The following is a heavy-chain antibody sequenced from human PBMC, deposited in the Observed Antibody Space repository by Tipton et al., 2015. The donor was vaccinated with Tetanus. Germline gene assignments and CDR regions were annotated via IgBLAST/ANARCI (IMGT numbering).Heavy chain of an antibody. CDR1: GFSFGDYA. CDR2: ISDHSTYI. J-gene: IGHJ4*02. Sequence: SLRLSCTASGFSFGDYAMSWFRQAPGKGLEWVSLISDHSTYIHYAESVRGRFSVSRDNAENSLYLQVDSLRAEDTAVYYCARMQSGSYFDLWGPGILVIVSS. V-gene: IGHV3-21*01. CDR3: ARMQSGSYFDL. D-gene: IGHD1-26*01.